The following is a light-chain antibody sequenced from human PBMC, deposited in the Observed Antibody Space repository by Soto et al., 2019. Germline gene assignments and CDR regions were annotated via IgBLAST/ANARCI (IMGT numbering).Light chain of an antibody. V-gene: IGLV1-40*01. Sequence: QSVLTLPPSVSGAPGQRVTISCTGSSSNIGTGYDVHWYQQLPGTAPKLLIYGNSNRPSGVPDRFSGSKSGTSASLAITGPQAEDEADYYRVAFDSGRFYVFGTGTKVTVL. J-gene: IGLJ1*01. CDR1: SSNIGTGYD. CDR3: VAFDSGRFYV. CDR2: GNS.